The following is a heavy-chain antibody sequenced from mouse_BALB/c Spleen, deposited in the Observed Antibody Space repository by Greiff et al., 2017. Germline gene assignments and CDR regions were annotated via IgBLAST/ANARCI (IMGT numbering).Heavy chain of an antibody. D-gene: IGHD1-1*01. Sequence: VHLVESGAELVKPGASVKLSCKASGYTFTSYYMYWVKQRPGQGLEWIGEINPSNGGTNFNEKFKSKATLTVDKSSSTAYMQLSSLTSEDSAVYYCTVFYYYGSSSFAYWGQGTLVTVSA. V-gene: IGHV1S81*02. CDR1: GYTFTSYY. J-gene: IGHJ3*01. CDR2: INPSNGGT. CDR3: TVFYYYGSSSFAY.